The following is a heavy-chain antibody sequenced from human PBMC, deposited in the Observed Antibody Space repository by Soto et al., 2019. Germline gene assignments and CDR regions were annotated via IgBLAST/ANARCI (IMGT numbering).Heavy chain of an antibody. CDR3: ARAIRPITVTYRDRFAP. J-gene: IGHJ5*02. D-gene: IGHD3-22*01. V-gene: IGHV4-30-2*01. CDR2: IYHSGST. Sequence: SETLSLTCAVSGGSISSGAYSWSWIRQPPGKGLEWVGYIYHSGSTYYNPSLKSRVTISVDRSKNRFSLNLNSVTAADTAVYYCARAIRPITVTYRDRFAPWGRGTRVTVSS. CDR1: GGSISSGAYS.